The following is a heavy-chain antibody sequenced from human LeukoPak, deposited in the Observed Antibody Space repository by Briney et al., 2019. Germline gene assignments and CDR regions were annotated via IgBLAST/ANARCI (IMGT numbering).Heavy chain of an antibody. CDR1: GFTFSSYS. CDR2: ISSSSSYI. CDR3: ARQWLQRNYYYGMDV. V-gene: IGHV3-21*01. J-gene: IGHJ6*02. D-gene: IGHD5-24*01. Sequence: GGSLRLSCAASGFTFSSYSMNWVRQAPGKGLEWVSSISSSSSYIYYADSVKGRFTISRDNAKNSLYLQMNSLRAEDTAVYYCARQWLQRNYYYGMDVWGQGTTVTVSS.